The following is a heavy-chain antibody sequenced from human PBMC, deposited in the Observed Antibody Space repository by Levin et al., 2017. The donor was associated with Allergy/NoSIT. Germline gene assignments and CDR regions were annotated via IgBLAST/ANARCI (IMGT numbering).Heavy chain of an antibody. J-gene: IGHJ2*01. CDR3: VRPEKEMAANWYFDL. CDR1: GLTFSSYW. CDR2: INGDGTTT. D-gene: IGHD5-24*01. Sequence: GESLKISCAASGLTFSSYWMHWVRQAPGTGLVWVSRINGDGTTTNYADSVKGRFTISRDNAKNTLYLQMNSLRAEDTAVYYCVRPEKEMAANWYFDLWGRGTLVTVSS. V-gene: IGHV3-74*01.